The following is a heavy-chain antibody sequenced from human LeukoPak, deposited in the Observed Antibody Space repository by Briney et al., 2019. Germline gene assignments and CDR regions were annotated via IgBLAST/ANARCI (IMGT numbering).Heavy chain of an antibody. J-gene: IGHJ4*02. CDR3: ARDPHSLDY. Sequence: GGSLRLSCTASGFSFSSYSMNWVRQAPGKGLEWVAYIAYTGTIHYADSVRGRFAISRDNAKSSLFLQLNSLRTEYTAVYYCARDPHSLDYWGQGTLVTVSS. CDR1: GFSFSSYS. V-gene: IGHV3-48*01. CDR2: IAYTGTI.